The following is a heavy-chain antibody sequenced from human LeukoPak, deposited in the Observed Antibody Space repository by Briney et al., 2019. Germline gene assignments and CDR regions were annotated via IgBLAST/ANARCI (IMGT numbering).Heavy chain of an antibody. Sequence: PSETLSLTCTVSGGSISSSSYYWGWIRQPPGKGLEWIGSIYYSGSTYYNPSPKSRVTILVDTSKNQFSLKLSSVTAADTAVYYCARDGSSSSWYGGGNWFDPWGQGTLVTVSS. CDR3: ARDGSSSSWYGGGNWFDP. V-gene: IGHV4-39*07. CDR2: IYYSGST. D-gene: IGHD6-13*01. CDR1: GGSISSSSYY. J-gene: IGHJ5*02.